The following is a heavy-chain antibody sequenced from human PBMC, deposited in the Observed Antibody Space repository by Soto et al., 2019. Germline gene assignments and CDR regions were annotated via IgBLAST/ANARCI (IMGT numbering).Heavy chain of an antibody. J-gene: IGHJ4*02. CDR1: GGSISSYY. D-gene: IGHD4-17*01. CDR3: ARYYGDYDTPFDY. Sequence: SETLSLTCTVSGGSISSYYWSWIRQPPGKGLEWIGYIYYSGSTNYNPSLKSRVTISVDTSKNQFSLKLSSVTAADTAVYYCARYYGDYDTPFDYWGQGTLVTVSS. V-gene: IGHV4-59*01. CDR2: IYYSGST.